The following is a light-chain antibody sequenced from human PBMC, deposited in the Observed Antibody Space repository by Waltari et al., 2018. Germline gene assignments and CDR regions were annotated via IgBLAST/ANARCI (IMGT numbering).Light chain of an antibody. Sequence: QSALTQPASVSGSPGQSITISCAGSSGDVGGYNYVSWYQQYPGNAPKLMIYDFNKRPSGVSYRFSGSKSGNTASLTISGLQGEDEADYYCISYTASGAWLFGGGTKLTVL. CDR2: DFN. J-gene: IGLJ3*02. V-gene: IGLV2-14*01. CDR1: SGDVGGYNY. CDR3: ISYTASGAWL.